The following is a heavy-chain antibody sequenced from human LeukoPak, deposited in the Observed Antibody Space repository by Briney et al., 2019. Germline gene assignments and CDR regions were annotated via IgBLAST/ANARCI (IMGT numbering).Heavy chain of an antibody. CDR3: ARDRRYFDTGGLGGPDY. Sequence: GGSLRLSCAASGFPFSTYTMNWVRQAPGKGLEWVSSISSSSSYIYYADSMKGRFTISRDNAKNSLFLQMNNLRAEDTAVYYCARDRRYFDTGGLGGPDYWGQETLITVSS. CDR1: GFPFSTYT. V-gene: IGHV3-21*01. D-gene: IGHD2-8*02. CDR2: ISSSSSYI. J-gene: IGHJ4*02.